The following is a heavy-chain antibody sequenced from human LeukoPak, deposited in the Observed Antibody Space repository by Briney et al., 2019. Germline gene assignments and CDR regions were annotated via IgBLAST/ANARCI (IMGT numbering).Heavy chain of an antibody. J-gene: IGHJ3*02. Sequence: GGSLRLSCAASGFTFSSYWMSWVRQAPGKGLEWVANIKQDGSEKYYVDSVKGRFTISRDNAKNSLYLQMNSLRAEDTAVYYCAADSGYYDSSGYAFDIWGQGTMVTVSS. V-gene: IGHV3-7*01. CDR1: GFTFSSYW. CDR2: IKQDGSEK. D-gene: IGHD3-22*01. CDR3: AADSGYYDSSGYAFDI.